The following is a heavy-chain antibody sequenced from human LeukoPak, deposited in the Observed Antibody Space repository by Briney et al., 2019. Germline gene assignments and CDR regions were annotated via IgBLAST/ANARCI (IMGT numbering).Heavy chain of an antibody. CDR3: ARENPSGYYNRPIDY. D-gene: IGHD3-22*01. J-gene: IGHJ4*02. V-gene: IGHV4-59*01. CDR1: GVSISSYY. CDR2: IYYSGSI. Sequence: SETLSLTCTVSGVSISSYYWSWIRQPPGKGLEWIGDIYYSGSIKYNPSLKSRVTMSVDTSKNQFSLKLSSVTAADTAIYYCARENPSGYYNRPIDYWGQGTLVTVSS.